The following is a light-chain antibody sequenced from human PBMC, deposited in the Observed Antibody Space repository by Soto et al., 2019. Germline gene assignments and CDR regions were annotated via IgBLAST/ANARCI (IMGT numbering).Light chain of an antibody. Sequence: QPVLTPPASVSGSPGPAITISCTGTSSDVGGYNYVYWYQQHPGKAPKLMIYDVSKRPSGVSNRFSGSKSGNTASLTISGLQAEDEADYYCSSYTSSSTLVVFGGGTKLTVL. CDR1: SSDVGGYNY. CDR2: DVS. V-gene: IGLV2-14*01. J-gene: IGLJ2*01. CDR3: SSYTSSSTLVV.